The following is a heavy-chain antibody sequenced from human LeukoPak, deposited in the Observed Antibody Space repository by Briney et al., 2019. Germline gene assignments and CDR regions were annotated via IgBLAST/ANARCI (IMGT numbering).Heavy chain of an antibody. CDR3: ARGLQGYYDSLTGYYRGRYYFDY. CDR1: GFTFRSFA. J-gene: IGHJ4*02. D-gene: IGHD3-9*01. CDR2: ITGSGSGA. V-gene: IGHV3-23*01. Sequence: GGSLRLSCAASGFTFRSFAIICVPESPGKGREWVSVITGSGSGADYATSVKGGFTISRDNSQSTVHLQMNSLRAEDTAVYYCARGLQGYYDSLTGYYRGRYYFDYWGQGTLVTVSS.